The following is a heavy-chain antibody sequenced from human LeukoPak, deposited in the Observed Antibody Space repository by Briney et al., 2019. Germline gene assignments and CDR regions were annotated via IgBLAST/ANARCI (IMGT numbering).Heavy chain of an antibody. CDR3: AREGSPDYYYYGMDV. CDR2: ISYDGSNK. V-gene: IGHV3-30-3*01. J-gene: IGHJ6*02. Sequence: PGGSLRLSCAASGFTFSSYAMPWVRQAPGKGLEWVAVISYDGSNKYYADSVKGRFTISRDNSKNTLYLQMNSLRAEDTAVYYCAREGSPDYYYYGMDVWGQGTTVTVSS. D-gene: IGHD6-13*01. CDR1: GFTFSSYA.